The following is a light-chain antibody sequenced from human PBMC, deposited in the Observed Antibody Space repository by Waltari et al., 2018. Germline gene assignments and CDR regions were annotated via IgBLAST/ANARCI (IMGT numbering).Light chain of an antibody. J-gene: IGKJ2*01. CDR2: DAI. CDR1: QSVGRY. CDR3: QQRDNWPQT. V-gene: IGKV3-11*01. Sequence: EIVLTQSPATLSLSPGESATLSCRASQSVGRYLTWYQQKPAQHPRLLIYDAINRAPGVPARFSGSGSGTDFTLTISGLEPDDFGVYYCQQRDNWPQTFGQGTKLEI.